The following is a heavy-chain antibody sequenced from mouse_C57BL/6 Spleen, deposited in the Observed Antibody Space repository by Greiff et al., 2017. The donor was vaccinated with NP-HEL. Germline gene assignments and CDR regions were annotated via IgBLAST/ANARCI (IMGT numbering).Heavy chain of an antibody. Sequence: QVQLQQPGAELVKPGASVKLSCKASGYTFTSYWMHWVKQRPGQGLEWIGMIHPNSGSTNYNEKFKNKATLTVDKSSSTAYMQLSILTSEDSAVYYCARCFDGYDKSAMDYWGQGTSVTVSS. J-gene: IGHJ4*01. V-gene: IGHV1-64*01. CDR2: IHPNSGST. D-gene: IGHD2-2*01. CDR3: ARCFDGYDKSAMDY. CDR1: GYTFTSYW.